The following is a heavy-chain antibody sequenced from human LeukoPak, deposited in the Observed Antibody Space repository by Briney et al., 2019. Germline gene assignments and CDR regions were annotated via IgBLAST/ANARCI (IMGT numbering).Heavy chain of an antibody. D-gene: IGHD3-10*01. V-gene: IGHV5-51*01. Sequence: PGESLKISCQVSGYIFTNYRIGWLRQMPGKGLESMGIIYPGDSDTAYSPSFQGQVTISADKSISTVYLHWSSLKASDTAMYYCARQSRDGSKTRGYYFDYWGQGTLVSVSS. CDR1: GYIFTNYR. J-gene: IGHJ4*02. CDR2: IYPGDSDT. CDR3: ARQSRDGSKTRGYYFDY.